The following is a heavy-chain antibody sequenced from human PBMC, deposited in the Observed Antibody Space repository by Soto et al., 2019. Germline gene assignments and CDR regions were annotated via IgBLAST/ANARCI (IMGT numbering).Heavy chain of an antibody. CDR1: GGSFSGYY. Sequence: QVQLQQWGAGLLKPSETLSLTCAVYGGSFSGYYWTWIRQPPGTGLEWIGEINHSGSTNYNPSLKRRVTISVDTSKNQFSLKLTSVTAADTAVYYCARDKITGLFDYWGQGTLVIVSS. V-gene: IGHV4-34*01. CDR3: ARDKITGLFDY. D-gene: IGHD2-8*02. J-gene: IGHJ4*02. CDR2: INHSGST.